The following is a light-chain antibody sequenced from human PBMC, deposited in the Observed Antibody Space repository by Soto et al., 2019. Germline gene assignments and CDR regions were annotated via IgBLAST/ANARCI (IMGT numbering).Light chain of an antibody. Sequence: EIVLTQSPATLSVSPGESATLFCRASQSVSSNLAWYQHKAGQAPRLLIYVASTRATGVPDRFSGSGSGTEFSLTISSLQSEDFAVYYCQQFNNRPPWTFXQGTKVDIK. CDR2: VAS. V-gene: IGKV3-15*01. J-gene: IGKJ1*01. CDR1: QSVSSN. CDR3: QQFNNRPPWT.